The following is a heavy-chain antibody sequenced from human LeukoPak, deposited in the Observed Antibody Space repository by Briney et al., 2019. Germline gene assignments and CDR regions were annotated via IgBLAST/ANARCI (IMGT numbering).Heavy chain of an antibody. D-gene: IGHD1-14*01. V-gene: IGHV3-30-3*01. CDR1: GFTFTNHI. Sequence: GGSLRLSCAASGFTFTNHIMHWVRQAPGKGLEWVASIATDGSQTFYRGSVKGRFTISRANSENKLYLQMNSLRAEDTAVYFCVRVRQDTIVHTGAFDFWGQGTMLCVSS. CDR3: VRVRQDTIVHTGAFDF. J-gene: IGHJ3*01. CDR2: IATDGSQT.